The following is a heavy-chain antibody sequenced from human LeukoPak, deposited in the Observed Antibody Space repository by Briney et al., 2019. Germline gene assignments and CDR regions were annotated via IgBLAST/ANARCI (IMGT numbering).Heavy chain of an antibody. D-gene: IGHD4-17*01. CDR1: GYSFTSYW. J-gene: IGHJ6*02. Sequence: GESLKISCKGSGYSFTSYWIGWVRQMPGKGQEWMGIIYPGDSDTRYSPSFQGQVTISADKSISTAYLQWCSMLASDTAAYYYGRRRPPYGDYYYYYYGMDVWGQGTTVTVSS. CDR2: IYPGDSDT. CDR3: GRRRPPYGDYYYYYYGMDV. V-gene: IGHV5-51*01.